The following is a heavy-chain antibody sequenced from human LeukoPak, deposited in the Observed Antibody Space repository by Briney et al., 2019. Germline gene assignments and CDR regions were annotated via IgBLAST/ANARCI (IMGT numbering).Heavy chain of an antibody. D-gene: IGHD3-22*01. V-gene: IGHV4-34*08. Sequence: PGGSLRLSCAASGFTFSSYWMSWVRQPPGKGLEWIGEINHSGSTNYNPSLKSRVTISVDTSKNQFSLKLSSVTAADTAVYYASYDSSGYHAFDIWGQGTMVTVSS. CDR3: SYDSSGYHAFDI. CDR2: INHSGST. CDR1: GFTFSSYW. J-gene: IGHJ3*02.